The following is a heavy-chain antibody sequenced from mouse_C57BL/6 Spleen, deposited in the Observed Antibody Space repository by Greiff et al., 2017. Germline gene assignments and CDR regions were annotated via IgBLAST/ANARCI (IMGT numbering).Heavy chain of an antibody. CDR1: GYAFSSYW. D-gene: IGHD6-1*01. V-gene: IGHV1-80*01. Sequence: VQLQQSGASVKISCKASGYAFSSYWMNWVKQRPGKGLEWIGPIYPGDGDTNYNGKFKGKATLTADKSSSTAYMQLSSLTSEDSAVYFCAREGQYYFDYWGQGTTRTVSS. CDR3: AREGQYYFDY. CDR2: IYPGDGDT. J-gene: IGHJ2*01.